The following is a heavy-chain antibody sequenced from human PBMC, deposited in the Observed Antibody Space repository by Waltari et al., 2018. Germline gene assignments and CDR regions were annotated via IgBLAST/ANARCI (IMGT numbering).Heavy chain of an antibody. CDR1: GYTFTDYY. Sequence: EVQLVQSGAEVKKPGATVKISCKASGYTFTDYYMHWVQQAPGKGLEWMGRVDTEDGETIYAEKFQGRVTRTADTSTDTAYMELSSLRSEDTAVYYCYLYSSGFELFDYWGQGTLVTVSS. J-gene: IGHJ4*02. V-gene: IGHV1-69-2*01. D-gene: IGHD6-19*01. CDR2: VDTEDGET. CDR3: YLYSSGFELFDY.